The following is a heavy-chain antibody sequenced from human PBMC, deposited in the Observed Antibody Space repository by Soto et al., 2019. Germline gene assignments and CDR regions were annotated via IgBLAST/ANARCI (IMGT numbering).Heavy chain of an antibody. V-gene: IGHV4-4*07. D-gene: IGHD3-3*01. CDR1: GGSLSKYY. CDR2: ISTSGHV. CDR3: ARDNNDFWSLYPLAFDY. Sequence: KSSETLSLTSKVSGGSLSKYYWSWIRQPAGKGLEWIGRISTSGHVVSRVPPRSRLTMSVDMSNNHFSLKLNSVTAADTAVYYCARDNNDFWSLYPLAFDYWGQGALVTVSS. J-gene: IGHJ4*02.